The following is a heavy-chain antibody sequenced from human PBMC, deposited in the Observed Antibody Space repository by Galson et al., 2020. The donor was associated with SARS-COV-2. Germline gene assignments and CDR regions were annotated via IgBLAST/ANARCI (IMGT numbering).Heavy chain of an antibody. CDR3: ARGDMGGLDF. CDR1: GGTPSSYA. V-gene: IGHV1-69*13. CDR2: TMTIFGTT. D-gene: IGHD2-15*01. Sequence: ASVKVSCKTFGGTPSSYALSWVRLAPGQGLEWMGGTMTIFGTTTYAQRFQGRLTITADESTTTAYMELSSLTSDDTALYYCARGDMGGLDFWGKGTLVTVSS. J-gene: IGHJ4*02.